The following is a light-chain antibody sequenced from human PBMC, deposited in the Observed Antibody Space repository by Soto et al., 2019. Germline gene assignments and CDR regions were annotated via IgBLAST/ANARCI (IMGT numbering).Light chain of an antibody. J-gene: IGKJ5*01. CDR2: SSS. CDR1: QTINNN. CDR3: QQTYITPIT. V-gene: IGKV1-39*01. Sequence: DIEMTQSPASLSASVGDRVTISCRTSQTINNNLTWYQQRPGKAPKLLIYSSSSMMSGVPPRFSGSRSGTDLTLTISSLQPEDFATYFCQQTYITPITFGQGTRLDIK.